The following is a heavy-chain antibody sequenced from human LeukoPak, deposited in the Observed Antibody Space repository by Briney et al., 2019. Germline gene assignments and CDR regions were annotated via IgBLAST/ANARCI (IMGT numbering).Heavy chain of an antibody. J-gene: IGHJ6*03. D-gene: IGHD4-17*01. CDR2: ISSSGSTI. Sequence: GGSLRLSCAASGFTFSSYEMNWVRQAPGKGLEWVSYISSSGSTIYYADSVKGRFTISRDNAKNSLYLQMNSLRAEDTAVYYCARDGDTVLARGYYYYVDVWGKGTTVTVSS. CDR3: ARDGDTVLARGYYYYVDV. V-gene: IGHV3-48*03. CDR1: GFTFSSYE.